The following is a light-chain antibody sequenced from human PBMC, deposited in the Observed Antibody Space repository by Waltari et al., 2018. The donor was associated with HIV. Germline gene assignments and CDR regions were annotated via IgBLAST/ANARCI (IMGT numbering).Light chain of an antibody. CDR1: SSNIGAGSD. V-gene: IGLV1-40*01. CDR2: GNN. Sequence: QSVLTQPPSVSGAPGQSVTISCTGSSSNIGAGSDVHWYRQLPGTAPKLLIYGNNNRPAGVPDRFANSKSGRSASLAITGLQTEDEADYYCQSHDSSLSGSVFGGGTKLTVL. CDR3: QSHDSSLSGSV. J-gene: IGLJ2*01.